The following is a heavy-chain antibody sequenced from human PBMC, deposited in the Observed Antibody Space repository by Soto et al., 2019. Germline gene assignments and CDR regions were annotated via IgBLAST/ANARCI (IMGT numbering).Heavy chain of an antibody. CDR1: GGSINNHY. CDR2: VYYNGIT. V-gene: IGHV4-59*11. CDR3: TRSGVVVVPAAIPPHWFDP. J-gene: IGHJ5*02. D-gene: IGHD2-2*01. Sequence: SETLSLTCTVSGGSINNHYWSWIRQPPGKGLEWLGYVYYNGITNYNPSLKSRVTMSVDTSKNQFSLKLSSVTAADTAVYYCTRSGVVVVPAAIPPHWFDPWGQGTLVTVSS.